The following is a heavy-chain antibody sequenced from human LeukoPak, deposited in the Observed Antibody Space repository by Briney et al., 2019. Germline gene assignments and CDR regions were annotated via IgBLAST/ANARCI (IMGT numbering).Heavy chain of an antibody. D-gene: IGHD3-16*01. CDR3: ARDGANNWFDP. CDR2: ISSSGSTI. Sequence: GGSLRLSCAASGFTFSSYEMNWVRQAPGKGLEWVSYISSSGSTIYYADSVKGRFTISRDNAKNSLYLQMNSLRAEDTAVYYCARDGANNWFDPWGQGTLVTVSS. J-gene: IGHJ5*02. CDR1: GFTFSSYE. V-gene: IGHV3-48*03.